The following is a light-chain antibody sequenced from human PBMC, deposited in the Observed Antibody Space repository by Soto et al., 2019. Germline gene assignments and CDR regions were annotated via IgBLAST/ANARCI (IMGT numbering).Light chain of an antibody. V-gene: IGLV2-14*01. CDR1: SSDIGAYDY. Sequence: ALTQPASLSGSPGQSITISCTGTSSDIGAYDYVSWFQQHPGKAPKLMIYEVNNRPSGVSNRFSGSKSGNTAYLTISGLQVEDEAEYFCFSVTTTSTHGFGTGTKVTVL. CDR2: EVN. CDR3: FSVTTTSTHG. J-gene: IGLJ1*01.